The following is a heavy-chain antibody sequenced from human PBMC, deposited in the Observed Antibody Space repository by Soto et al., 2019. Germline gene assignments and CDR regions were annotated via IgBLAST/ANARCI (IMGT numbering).Heavy chain of an antibody. CDR1: GFTFNSYY. D-gene: IGHD2-21*02. J-gene: IGHJ4*02. CDR2: INQDGSEN. V-gene: IGHV3-7*05. Sequence: EVQLVESGGGFVQPGGSLRLSCAASGFTFNSYYMIWVRQAPGKGLEWVANINQDGSENRYVGSVRGRFTISRDNAQNSDYLQMNSLGAADTAVYYCVRGQTAPTNVFDYWGQGTPVTVSS. CDR3: VRGQTAPTNVFDY.